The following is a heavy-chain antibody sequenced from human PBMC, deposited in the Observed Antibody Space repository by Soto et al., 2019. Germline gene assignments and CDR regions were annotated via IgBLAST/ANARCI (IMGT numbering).Heavy chain of an antibody. D-gene: IGHD2-2*01. CDR1: GFSLSNARMG. V-gene: IGHV2-26*01. J-gene: IGHJ4*02. Sequence: QVTLKESGPVLVNPTETLTLTCTVSGFSLSNARMGVSWIRQPPGKALEWLAHIFSNDEKSYSTSLKSRLTISKDTSKSQVVLTMTNMDPVDTATYYCARTLVVPAARKGVVDYWGQGTLVTVSS. CDR2: IFSNDEK. CDR3: ARTLVVPAARKGVVDY.